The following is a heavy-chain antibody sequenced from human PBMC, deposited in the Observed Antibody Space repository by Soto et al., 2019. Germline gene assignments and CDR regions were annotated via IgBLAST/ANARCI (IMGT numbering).Heavy chain of an antibody. D-gene: IGHD2-21*02. CDR3: ARDGTVVTRSITSHVSYYYYGMDV. CDR1: GYTFTSYD. V-gene: IGHV1-3*01. J-gene: IGHJ6*02. Sequence: ASVKVSCKASGYTFTSYDINWVRQAPGQRLEWMGWINAGNGNTKYSQKFQGRVTITRDTSASTAYMELSSLRSEDTAVYYCARDGTVVTRSITSHVSYYYYGMDVWGQGTTVTVSS. CDR2: INAGNGNT.